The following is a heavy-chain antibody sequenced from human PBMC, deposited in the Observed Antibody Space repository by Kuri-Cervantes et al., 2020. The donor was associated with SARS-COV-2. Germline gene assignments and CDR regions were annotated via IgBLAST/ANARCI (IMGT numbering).Heavy chain of an antibody. CDR2: IDCDEDK. J-gene: IGHJ4*02. V-gene: IGHV2-70*10. CDR1: GFSLSTSGMS. CDR3: VRIRAATVIADY. Sequence: SGSTLVNPPPPLTLTCTYSGFSLSTSGMSVSWIRQPLGKALEWIARIDCDEDKYYSTSLKTRLTISKDTSKDQVVLTMTKMDPVDKATYYCVRIRAATVIADYWGQGTLVTVSS. D-gene: IGHD4-11*01.